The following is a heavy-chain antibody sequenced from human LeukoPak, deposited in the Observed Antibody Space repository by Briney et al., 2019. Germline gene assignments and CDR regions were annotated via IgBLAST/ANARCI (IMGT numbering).Heavy chain of an antibody. D-gene: IGHD3-22*01. CDR2: ISGNDVSA. Sequence: GGSLRLSCAASGFPFSSNAMSWVRQAPGKGLEWVSTISGNDVSAYYADSVKGRFTISRDNSKNTLYLEMNSLRGEDTAVYYCATGSGINSAYGPLDHWGQGTLVTVSS. CDR1: GFPFSSNA. V-gene: IGHV3-23*01. CDR3: ATGSGINSAYGPLDH. J-gene: IGHJ4*02.